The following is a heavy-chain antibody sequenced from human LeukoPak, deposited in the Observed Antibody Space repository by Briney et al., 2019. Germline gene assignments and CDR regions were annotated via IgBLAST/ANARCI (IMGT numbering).Heavy chain of an antibody. CDR2: IYYTGTV. V-gene: IGHV4-59*01. Sequence: SATLSLTCTVSGGSFGTYYWSWIRRPPGKGLEWIGYIYYTGTVIYNPSLMSRVTMSVDTSKNQFSLNVESLTAADTAVYFCARGTTGPQYFDSWGQGTLVTVSS. CDR1: GGSFGTYY. J-gene: IGHJ4*02. D-gene: IGHD4-11*01. CDR3: ARGTTGPQYFDS.